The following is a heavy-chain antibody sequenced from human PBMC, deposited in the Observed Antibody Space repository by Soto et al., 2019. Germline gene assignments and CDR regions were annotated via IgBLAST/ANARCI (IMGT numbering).Heavy chain of an antibody. D-gene: IGHD6-19*01. V-gene: IGHV4-31*03. J-gene: IGHJ4*02. Sequence: SETLSLTCTVSGGSISSGGYYWSWIRQHPGKGLEWIGYIYYSGSTYYNPSLKSRVTISVDTSKNQFSLKLSSVPAADPAVYYCAGGSGYSSGWRPTSFDYWGQGTLVTVSS. CDR1: GGSISSGGYY. CDR2: IYYSGST. CDR3: AGGSGYSSGWRPTSFDY.